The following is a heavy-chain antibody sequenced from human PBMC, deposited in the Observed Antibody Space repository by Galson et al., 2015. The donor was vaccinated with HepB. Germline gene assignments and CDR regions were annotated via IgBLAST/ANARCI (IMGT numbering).Heavy chain of an antibody. D-gene: IGHD4-17*01. Sequence: SVKVSCKASGYTFTNYGISWVRQAPGQGLEWMGWISGYNGNTKYAQKLLGRVTMTTDTSTNTVYMELRSLTSDDTAVYYCARDTSYSDNSLSYWGQGTLVTVSS. CDR3: ARDTSYSDNSLSY. V-gene: IGHV1-18*01. CDR2: ISGYNGNT. CDR1: GYTFTNYG. J-gene: IGHJ1*01.